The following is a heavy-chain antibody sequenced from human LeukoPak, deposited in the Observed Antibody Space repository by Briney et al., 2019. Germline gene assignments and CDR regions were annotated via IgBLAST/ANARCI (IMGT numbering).Heavy chain of an antibody. CDR2: IYYSGST. J-gene: IGHJ6*02. CDR3: ARLPVATYYYYGMDV. CDR1: GGSIGSYY. D-gene: IGHD5-12*01. V-gene: IGHV4-59*08. Sequence: ASETLSLTCTVSGGSIGSYYWSWIRQPPGKGLEWIGYIYYSGSTNYNPSLKSRVTISVDTSKNQFSLKLSSVTAADTAVYYCARLPVATYYYYGMDVWGQGTTVTVSS.